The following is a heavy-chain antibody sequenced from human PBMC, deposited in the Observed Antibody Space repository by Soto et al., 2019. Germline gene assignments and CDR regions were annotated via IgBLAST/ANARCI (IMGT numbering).Heavy chain of an antibody. V-gene: IGHV1-69*13. D-gene: IGHD3-22*01. J-gene: IGHJ4*02. CDR3: ARDGNYDSSGYYYSAFDY. CDR2: IIPIFGTA. CDR1: GGTFSSYA. Sequence: SVKVSCKASGGTFSSYAISWVRQAPGQGLEWMGGIIPIFGTANYAQKFQGRVTITADESTSTAYMELSSLRSEDTAVYYCARDGNYDSSGYYYSAFDYWGQGTLVTVSS.